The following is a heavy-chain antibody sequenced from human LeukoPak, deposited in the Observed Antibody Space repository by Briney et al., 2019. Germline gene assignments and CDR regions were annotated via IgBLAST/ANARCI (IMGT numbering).Heavy chain of an antibody. CDR1: GGSISSYY. Sequence: SETLSLTCTVSGGSISSYYWSWIRQPAGKGLEWIGRIYTSGSTNYNPSLKSRVTMSVDTSKNQFSLKLSSVTAADTAVYYCARDKRVEVRGVIRNYYYYGMDVWGQGTTVTVSS. CDR3: ARDKRVEVRGVIRNYYYYGMDV. V-gene: IGHV4-4*07. D-gene: IGHD3-10*01. J-gene: IGHJ6*02. CDR2: IYTSGST.